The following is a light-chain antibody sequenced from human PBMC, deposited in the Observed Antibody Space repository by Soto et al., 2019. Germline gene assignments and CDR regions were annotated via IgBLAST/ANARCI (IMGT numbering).Light chain of an antibody. J-gene: IGKJ2*01. CDR2: GSS. V-gene: IGKV3-20*01. CDR3: QQYGSSPPYT. Sequence: EVVLTQSPGTLSLSPGERVTLSCRASQSVSNNYLAWYQQKPGQSPKLLIFGSSDRATGIPDRFSGSGSGTDFTLTISSLEHEDFAVYYCQQYGSSPPYTFGQGTKLEIK. CDR1: QSVSNNY.